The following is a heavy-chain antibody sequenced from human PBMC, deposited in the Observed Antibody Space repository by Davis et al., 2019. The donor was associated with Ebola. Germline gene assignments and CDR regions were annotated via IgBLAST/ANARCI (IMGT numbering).Heavy chain of an antibody. CDR1: GYTFTIYN. CDR2: ISPYSGLT. J-gene: IGHJ5*02. CDR3: ARASHQVDHNWFDP. V-gene: IGHV1-18*04. D-gene: IGHD2-15*01. Sequence: AASVKVSCKASGYTFTIYNITWVRQAPGQGLEWMGWISPYSGLTSYAQRLQGRVIMTTDTSTSTAYMDLRSLRSDDSAVYFCARASHQVDHNWFDPWGQGTLVTVSS.